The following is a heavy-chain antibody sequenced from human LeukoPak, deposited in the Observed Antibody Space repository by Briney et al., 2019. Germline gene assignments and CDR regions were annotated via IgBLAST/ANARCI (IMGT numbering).Heavy chain of an antibody. D-gene: IGHD6-19*01. V-gene: IGHV4-4*07. CDR1: GGSISSYY. CDR3: ASVAAPKKYSSGWYGYNFGY. Sequence: SETLSLTCTVSGGSISSYYWSWIRQPAGKGLEWIGRIYTSGSTNYNPSLKSRVTMSVDTSKNQFSLKLSSVTAADTAVYYCASVAAPKKYSSGWYGYNFGYWGQGTLVTVSS. CDR2: IYTSGST. J-gene: IGHJ4*02.